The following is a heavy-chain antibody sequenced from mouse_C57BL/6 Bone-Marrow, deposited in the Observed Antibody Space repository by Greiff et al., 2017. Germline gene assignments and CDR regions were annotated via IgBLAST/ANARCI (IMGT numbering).Heavy chain of an antibody. J-gene: IGHJ2*01. D-gene: IGHD1-1*01. V-gene: IGHV2-2*01. CDR3: ARNPITTVPYFDY. Sequence: QVQLQQSGPGLVQPSQSLSITCTVSGFSLTSYGVHWVRQSPGKGLEWLGVIWSGGSPDYNAAFISRLSISKDNSKSQVFFKMNSLQADDTAIYYCARNPITTVPYFDYWGQGTTLTVSS. CDR1: GFSLTSYG. CDR2: IWSGGSP.